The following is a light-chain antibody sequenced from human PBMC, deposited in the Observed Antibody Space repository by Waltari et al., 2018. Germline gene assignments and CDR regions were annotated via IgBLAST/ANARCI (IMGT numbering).Light chain of an antibody. CDR1: QSILTW. J-gene: IGKJ4*01. CDR3: QQYNTYSPGPA. V-gene: IGKV1-5*03. Sequence: DIQMTQSPSTLSASVGDRVTITCRASQSILTWLACYQQKPGQAPSLLIYKASTLQSGVSSRFSGSGSGTEFTLTISSLQPDDFATYYCQQYNTYSPGPAFGGGTKVEIK. CDR2: KAS.